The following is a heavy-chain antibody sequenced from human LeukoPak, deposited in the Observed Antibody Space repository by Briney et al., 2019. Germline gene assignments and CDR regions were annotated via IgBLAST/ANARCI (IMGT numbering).Heavy chain of an antibody. Sequence: PGGSLRLSCAASGFTFNTYTMNWVRQAPGKGLEWVSSISSGTSYIYYADSVKGRFTISRDNAKNSLYLQMNSLGAEDTAVYYCAELGITMIGGVWGKGTTVTISS. CDR1: GFTFNTYT. D-gene: IGHD3-10*02. CDR3: AELGITMIGGV. V-gene: IGHV3-21*01. CDR2: ISSGTSYI. J-gene: IGHJ6*04.